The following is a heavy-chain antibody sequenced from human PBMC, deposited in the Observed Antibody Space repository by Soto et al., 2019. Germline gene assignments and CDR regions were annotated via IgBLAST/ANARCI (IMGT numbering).Heavy chain of an antibody. D-gene: IGHD4-17*01. V-gene: IGHV1-3*01. Sequence: QVQLVQSGAEVKKPGASVKVSCTASGYTFTSYAMHWVRQAPGQRLEWMGWINAGNGNTKYSQKFQGRVTITRDTSASTAYMELSSLRSEDTAVYYCAREYLDYGDYSPYFDYWGQGTLVTVSS. CDR3: AREYLDYGDYSPYFDY. J-gene: IGHJ4*02. CDR2: INAGNGNT. CDR1: GYTFTSYA.